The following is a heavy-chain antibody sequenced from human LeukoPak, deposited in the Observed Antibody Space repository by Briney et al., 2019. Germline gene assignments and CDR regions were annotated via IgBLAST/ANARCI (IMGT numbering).Heavy chain of an antibody. CDR1: GGFFRGYY. CDR3: ARGRLGTMIRGTYYYGMDV. Sequence: PSETLSLTCDVYGGFFRGYYWSWIRQPPGKGLEWIGEISRSGGTNYNPSLKSRVTISVDTSKNQFSLKLNSVTAADTAVYYCARGRLGTMIRGTYYYGMDVWGQGTTVTVSS. CDR2: ISRSGGT. J-gene: IGHJ6*02. V-gene: IGHV4-34*01. D-gene: IGHD3-22*01.